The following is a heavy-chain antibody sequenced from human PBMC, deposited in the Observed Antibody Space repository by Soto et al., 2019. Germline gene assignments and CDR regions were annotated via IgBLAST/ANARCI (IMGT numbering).Heavy chain of an antibody. CDR1: GGTFSSYA. CDR3: ARVLGYYDSSGYYYYYGMDV. V-gene: IGHV1-69*06. CDR2: IIPIFGTA. J-gene: IGHJ6*02. D-gene: IGHD3-22*01. Sequence: QVQLVQSGAEVKKPGSSVKVSCKASGGTFSSYAISWVRQAPGQGLEWMGGIIPIFGTANYAQKFQGRVTITAHKSTSTAYMELSSLRSEDTAVYYCARVLGYYDSSGYYYYYGMDVWGQGTTVTVSS.